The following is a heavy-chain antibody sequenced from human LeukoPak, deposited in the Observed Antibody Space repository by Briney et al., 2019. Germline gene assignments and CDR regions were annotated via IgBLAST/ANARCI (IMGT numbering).Heavy chain of an antibody. CDR2: FGGSGRTS. D-gene: IGHD2-2*01. CDR3: AKAHCSGTSCYPGAFDI. Sequence: QPGGSLRLSCAAPGFTFDSYAMTWVRQAPGKGLEWVSSFGGSGRTSHYADSVKGRFTIYSDNSRNTLYLQMNSLRADDTAVYYCAKAHCSGTSCYPGAFDIWGPGTMVTVSS. J-gene: IGHJ3*02. CDR1: GFTFDSYA. V-gene: IGHV3-23*01.